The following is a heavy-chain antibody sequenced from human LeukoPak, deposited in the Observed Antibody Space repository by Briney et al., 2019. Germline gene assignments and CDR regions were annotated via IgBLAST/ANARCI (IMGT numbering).Heavy chain of an antibody. V-gene: IGHV1-18*01. CDR1: GYTFTSYG. Sequence: ASVKVSCKASGYTFTSYGISWVRQAPGQGLEWMGWISGYNGNTNYAQKLQGRVTMTTDTSSTTAYMELRSLRSDDTAMYYCVRGESVFDIWGQGTMVTVSS. J-gene: IGHJ3*02. CDR3: VRGESVFDI. CDR2: ISGYNGNT. D-gene: IGHD5/OR15-5a*01.